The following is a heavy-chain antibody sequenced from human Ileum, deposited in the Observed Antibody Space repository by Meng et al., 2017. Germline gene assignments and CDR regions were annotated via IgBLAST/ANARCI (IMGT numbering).Heavy chain of an antibody. CDR3: ARRAHYGDPPR. CDR2: IYYSGST. D-gene: IGHD4-17*01. CDR1: GGSMRSGDNY. V-gene: IGHV4-30-4*01. Sequence: QAQPQESGPGLVNPSQTLPPTCSVSGGSMRSGDNYWIWIRQPPGKGLEWIGYIYYSGSTYYTPSLKSRVIMSVDTSANRFSLNLNSVTAADTAVYYCARRAHYGDPPRWGQGTLVTVSS. J-gene: IGHJ4*02.